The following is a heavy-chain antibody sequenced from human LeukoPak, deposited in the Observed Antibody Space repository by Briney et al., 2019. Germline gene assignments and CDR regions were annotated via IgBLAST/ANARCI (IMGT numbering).Heavy chain of an antibody. J-gene: IGHJ4*02. CDR2: INPTSTSI. CDR3: MXXXXXSDRXDXYXYYNF. D-gene: IGHD3-22*01. Sequence: PGGSLRLSCAASGFTFSDYSINWVRQAPGKGLEWVSSINPTSTSIYYADAVRGRFTISRDNAKNSVYLQMNSLSAEDTSLYYCMXXXXXSDRXDXYXYYNFWGQGILVTVSS. V-gene: IGHV3-21*01. CDR1: GFTFSDYS.